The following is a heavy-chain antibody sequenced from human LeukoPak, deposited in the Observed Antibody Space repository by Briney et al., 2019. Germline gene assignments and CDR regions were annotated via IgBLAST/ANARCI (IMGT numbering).Heavy chain of an antibody. J-gene: IGHJ5*02. Sequence: SETLSLTCAVYGGSFSGYYWSWLRQPPGKGLVWLGEINHSGSTNYNPSLKSRVTISVDTSKNQFSLKLSSVTAADTAVYYCATATRGYSYGYVSWGQGTLVTVSS. CDR2: INHSGST. CDR1: GGSFSGYY. CDR3: ATATRGYSYGYVS. V-gene: IGHV4-34*01. D-gene: IGHD5-18*01.